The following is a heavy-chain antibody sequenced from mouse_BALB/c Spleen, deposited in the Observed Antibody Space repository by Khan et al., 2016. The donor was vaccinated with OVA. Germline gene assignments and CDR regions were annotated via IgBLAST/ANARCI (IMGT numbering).Heavy chain of an antibody. CDR2: VTYSGNT. D-gene: IGHD1-1*01. J-gene: IGHJ4*01. Sequence: EVQLVESGPSLVKPSQTLSLTCSVTGDSITSGFWNWIRKFPGNKFEYMGYVTYSGNTYHNPSLKSRISLILDTSKILYYLHLNSVTAEDTATYCCARSYGSWTINYWGQGTSVTVSS. CDR3: ARSYGSWTINY. V-gene: IGHV3-8*02. CDR1: GDSITSGF.